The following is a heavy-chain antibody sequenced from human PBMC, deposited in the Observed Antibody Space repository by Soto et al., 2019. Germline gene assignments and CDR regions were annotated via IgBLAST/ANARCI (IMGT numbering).Heavy chain of an antibody. Sequence: QVRDRVSEGATTSETLSLTCTVSGGSISSGDYYWSWIRQPPGKGLEWIGYIYYSGSTYYNPSLKSRVTISVDTSKNQFSLKLSSVTAADTAVYYCARAAYSGYDSSYGMDVWGQGTTVTVSS. CDR3: ARAAYSGYDSSYGMDV. J-gene: IGHJ6*02. CDR2: IYYSGST. CDR1: GGSISSGDYY. V-gene: IGHV4-30-4*01. D-gene: IGHD5-12*01.